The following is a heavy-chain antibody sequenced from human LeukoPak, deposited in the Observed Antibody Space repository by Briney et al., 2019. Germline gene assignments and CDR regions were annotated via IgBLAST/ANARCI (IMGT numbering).Heavy chain of an antibody. J-gene: IGHJ4*02. CDR3: ARDGSGSYHYDTAFDF. CDR2: IRQDGSEK. Sequence: GGSLRLSCAAAGFTFSSYWMSWVRQAPGKGLEWVANIRQDGSEKCYVDSVKGRFTISRDNAKNSLYLQMNSLRAEDTAVYYCARDGSGSYHYDTAFDFWGQGTLVTVSS. V-gene: IGHV3-7*01. CDR1: GFTFSSYW. D-gene: IGHD1-26*01.